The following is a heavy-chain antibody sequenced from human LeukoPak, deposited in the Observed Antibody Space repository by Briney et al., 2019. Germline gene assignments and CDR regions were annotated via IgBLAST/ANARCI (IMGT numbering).Heavy chain of an antibody. D-gene: IGHD3-22*01. V-gene: IGHV4-38-2*02. J-gene: IGHJ6*03. CDR1: GYSISSGYY. CDR3: ARSQYDSSGYSPFYYYYMDV. Sequence: SETLSLTCTVSGYSISSGYYWGWIRQPPGKGLGLIGSIDHSGSTYYNPPLKGRVTISVDTSKNQFSLKLSSVTAADAAVYYCARSQYDSSGYSPFYYYYMDVWGKGTTVTISS. CDR2: IDHSGST.